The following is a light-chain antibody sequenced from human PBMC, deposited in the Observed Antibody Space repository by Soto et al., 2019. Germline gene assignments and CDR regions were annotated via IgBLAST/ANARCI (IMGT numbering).Light chain of an antibody. J-gene: IGLJ1*01. V-gene: IGLV1-47*01. CDR2: RNN. CDR1: TSNIGSNY. Sequence: QSVLTQPPSASGTPGQGVTISCSGSTSNIGSNYVYWYQQLPGTAPKLLIYRNNHRPSGVPDRFSGSKSGTSASLAISGLRSDDEADYFCATWDDSLTGFYVFGTGTKVTVL. CDR3: ATWDDSLTGFYV.